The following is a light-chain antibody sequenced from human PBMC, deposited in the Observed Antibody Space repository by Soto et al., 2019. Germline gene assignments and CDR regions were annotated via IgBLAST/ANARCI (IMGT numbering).Light chain of an antibody. Sequence: DIQMTQSPSSLSASVGDRVTITCRASQTISSWLAWYQQKPGKAPKLLIYGASSLQSGVTSRFTGSGSGTDFTLTITDLQPEDFATYYCQQNYSIPITFGQGTRLEIK. CDR3: QQNYSIPIT. V-gene: IGKV1-39*01. CDR2: GAS. J-gene: IGKJ5*01. CDR1: QTISSW.